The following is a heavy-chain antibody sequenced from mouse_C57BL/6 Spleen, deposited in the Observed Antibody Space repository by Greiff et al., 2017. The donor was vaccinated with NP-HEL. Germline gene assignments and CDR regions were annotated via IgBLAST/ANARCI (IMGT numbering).Heavy chain of an antibody. J-gene: IGHJ4*01. V-gene: IGHV1-59*01. CDR3: ATTGTNYAMDY. CDR1: GYTFTSYW. Sequence: QVQLQQPGAELVRPGTSVKLSCKASGYTFTSYWMHWVKQRPGQGLEWIGVIDPSDSYTNYNQKFKGKATLTVDTSSSTAYMQLSSLTSEDSAVYYCATTGTNYAMDYWGQGTSVTVSS. D-gene: IGHD4-1*01. CDR2: IDPSDSYT.